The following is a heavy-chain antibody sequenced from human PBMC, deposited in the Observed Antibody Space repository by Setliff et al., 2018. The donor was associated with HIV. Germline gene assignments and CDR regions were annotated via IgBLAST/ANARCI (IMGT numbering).Heavy chain of an antibody. CDR2: IIPIFNTA. Sequence: ASVKVSCKASGGTFSLYAINWVRQAPGQGLEWMGGIIPIFNTADYAQKFQGRVTITADGSTSTAYMELSSLRFEDTATYYCARDQATGYEKVWFSWIDPWGQGTLVTVS. D-gene: IGHD5-12*01. V-gene: IGHV1-69*13. CDR3: ARDQATGYEKVWFSWIDP. CDR1: GGTFSLYA. J-gene: IGHJ5*02.